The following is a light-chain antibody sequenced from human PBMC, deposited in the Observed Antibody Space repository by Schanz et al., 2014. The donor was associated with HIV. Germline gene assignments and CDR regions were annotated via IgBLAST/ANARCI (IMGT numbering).Light chain of an antibody. CDR1: QSISND. Sequence: EIVMTQSPATLSVSPGERVTLSCRASQSISNDLAWYQQKPGQSPRLLISGASSRAADIPARFSGSGSGTEFTLTISSLQSDDFAIYYCQQYNRWWTFGQGTKVEMK. CDR3: QQYNRWWT. J-gene: IGKJ1*01. CDR2: GAS. V-gene: IGKV3-15*01.